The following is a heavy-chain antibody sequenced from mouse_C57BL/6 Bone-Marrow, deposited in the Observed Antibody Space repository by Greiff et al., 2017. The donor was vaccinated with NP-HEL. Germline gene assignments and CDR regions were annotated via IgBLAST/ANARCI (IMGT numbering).Heavy chain of an antibody. V-gene: IGHV1-80*01. CDR3: ARWTPADY. CDR2: IYPGDGDT. CDR1: GYAFSSYW. Sequence: VVQSGASVKISCKAAGYAFSSYWMNWVKQRLGKGLEWIGQIYPGDGDTNYNVKVKGKATLTADKSSSTAYMLLSSLTSGDSAVYFCARWTPADYWGQGSTLTVSS. J-gene: IGHJ2*01.